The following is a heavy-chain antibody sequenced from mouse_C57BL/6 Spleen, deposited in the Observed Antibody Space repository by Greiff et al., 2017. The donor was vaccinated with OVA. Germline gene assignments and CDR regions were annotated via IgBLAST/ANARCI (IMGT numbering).Heavy chain of an antibody. D-gene: IGHD2-3*01. J-gene: IGHJ4*01. CDR1: GFTFNTYA. CDR3: VRGDGYHSYYYAMDY. CDR2: IRSKSSNYAT. V-gene: IGHV10-3*01. Sequence: EVQVVESGGGLVQPKGSLKLSCAASGFTFNTYAMHWVRQAPGKGLEWVARIRSKSSNYATYYADSVKDRFTISRDDSQSMLYLQMNNLKTEDTAMYYCVRGDGYHSYYYAMDYWGQGTSVTVSS.